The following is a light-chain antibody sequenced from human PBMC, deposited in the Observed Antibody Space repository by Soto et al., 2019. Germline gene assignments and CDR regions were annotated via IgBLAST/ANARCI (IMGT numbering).Light chain of an antibody. J-gene: IGLJ2*01. CDR2: DVH. V-gene: IGLV2-14*01. Sequence: QSVLTQPASVSGSPGQSITISCTGTSSDVGGSNYVSWYQQHPGKAPKLMIYDVHNRPSGIFNRFSGSKSGNTASLTISGLHAEDEADYYCNSYRSGSTLVFGGGTKLTVL. CDR1: SSDVGGSNY. CDR3: NSYRSGSTLV.